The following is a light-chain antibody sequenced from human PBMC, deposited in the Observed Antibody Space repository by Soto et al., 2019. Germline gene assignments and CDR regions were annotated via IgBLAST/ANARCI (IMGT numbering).Light chain of an antibody. CDR2: RNN. V-gene: IGLV1-47*01. J-gene: IGLJ2*01. Sequence: QSELTQPPSASGTPGQGVTISCSGSSSNIGSNFVYWYQQLPGTAPKLLIYRNNQRPSGVPDRFSGSKSGTSASLAISGLRSEDEADYYCAAWDDSLSGRVFGGGTKLTVL. CDR3: AAWDDSLSGRV. CDR1: SSNIGSNF.